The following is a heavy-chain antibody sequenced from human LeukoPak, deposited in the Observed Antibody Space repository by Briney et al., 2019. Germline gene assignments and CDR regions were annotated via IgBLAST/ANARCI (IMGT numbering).Heavy chain of an antibody. CDR1: GFTFSSYG. V-gene: IGHV3-30*18. CDR3: AKLGIAAAGHDY. Sequence: GGSLRLSCAASGFTFSSYGMHWVRQAPGKGLEWVAVISYDGSNKYYADSVKGRFTISRDNSKNTLYLQMNSLRAEDTAVYYCAKLGIAAAGHDYWGQGTLVTVSS. J-gene: IGHJ4*02. CDR2: ISYDGSNK. D-gene: IGHD6-13*01.